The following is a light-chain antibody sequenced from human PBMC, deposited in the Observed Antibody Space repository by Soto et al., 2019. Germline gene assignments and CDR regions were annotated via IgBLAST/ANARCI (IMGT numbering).Light chain of an antibody. CDR1: QGISQW. CDR3: QQFTTFPRT. V-gene: IGKV1-12*01. CDR2: GAF. J-gene: IGKJ1*01. Sequence: DIQMSQYSSYVAEAVGDRVTITCRASQGISQWLAWSQHKPGTAPKLLIFGAFSLQRGVPSRFAGSGSGTDFTLTIKSLQPEDVATYYCQQFTTFPRTFGQGTKVDIK.